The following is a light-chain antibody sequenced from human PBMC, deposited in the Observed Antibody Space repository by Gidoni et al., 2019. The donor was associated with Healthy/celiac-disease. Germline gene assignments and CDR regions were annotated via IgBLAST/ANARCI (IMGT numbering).Light chain of an antibody. J-gene: IGLJ2*01. CDR1: SPNIGAGYD. CDR3: QSYDSSLSGLGV. CDR2: GNS. V-gene: IGLV1-40*01. Sequence: QSVLTPPPSVSGAPGQRVPISCTGSSPNIGAGYDVHWYQQLPGTAPKLLIYGNSNRPSGVPDRFSGSKSGTSASLAITGLQAEDEADYYCQSYDSSLSGLGVFGGGTKLTVL.